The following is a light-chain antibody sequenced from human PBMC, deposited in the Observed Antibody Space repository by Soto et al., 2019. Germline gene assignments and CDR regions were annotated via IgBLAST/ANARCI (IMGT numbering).Light chain of an antibody. CDR2: EVS. CDR3: SSNSSSTAYL. CDR1: SSDVGGYDY. Sequence: QSALTQPASVSGSPGQSITISCTGTSSDVGGYDYVSWYQLHPGKAPKLMVFEVSNRPSGVSYRFSGSKSGNTASLTISGLQAEDEADYFCSSNSSSTAYLFGT. V-gene: IGLV2-14*01. J-gene: IGLJ1*01.